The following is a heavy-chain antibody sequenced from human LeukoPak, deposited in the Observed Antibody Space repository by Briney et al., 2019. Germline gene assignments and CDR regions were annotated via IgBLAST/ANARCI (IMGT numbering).Heavy chain of an antibody. CDR1: GFTFSSYA. CDR3: ARDGSDCSSTSCYYVDYYYMDV. Sequence: GGSLRLSCAASGFTFSSYAMHWVRQAPGKGLEWVAVISYDGSNKYYADSVKGRFTISRDNSKNTLYLQMNSLRAEDTAVYYCARDGSDCSSTSCYYVDYYYMDVWGKRTTVTVSS. J-gene: IGHJ6*03. CDR2: ISYDGSNK. V-gene: IGHV3-30-3*01. D-gene: IGHD2-2*01.